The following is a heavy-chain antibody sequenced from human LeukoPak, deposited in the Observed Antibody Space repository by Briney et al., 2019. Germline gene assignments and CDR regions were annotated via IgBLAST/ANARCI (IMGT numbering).Heavy chain of an antibody. J-gene: IGHJ4*02. Sequence: GGSLRLSCAVSGFTVSGNYMSWVRQAPGKGLEWVSLIYSGGTTYYADSVKGRFTISRDNSKNTLYLQMNSLRAEDTAVYYCARQIKWSNNYWGQGALVTVSS. CDR2: IYSGGTT. V-gene: IGHV3-53*01. CDR3: ARQIKWSNNY. CDR1: GFTVSGNY. D-gene: IGHD2-8*01.